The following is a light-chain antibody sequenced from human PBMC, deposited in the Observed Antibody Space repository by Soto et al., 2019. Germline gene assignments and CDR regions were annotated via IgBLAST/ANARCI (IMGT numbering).Light chain of an antibody. CDR1: SSDVGAYNY. J-gene: IGLJ1*01. V-gene: IGLV2-14*01. CDR2: EVS. Sequence: QSALTQPASVSGSPGQSITISCTGTSSDVGAYNYVSWYQQHPGKAPKLLIFEVSSRPSGVSNRFSGSKSGSTASLTISGLQAEDEADYYCSSYADSDTLYVFGTGTKVTAL. CDR3: SSYADSDTLYV.